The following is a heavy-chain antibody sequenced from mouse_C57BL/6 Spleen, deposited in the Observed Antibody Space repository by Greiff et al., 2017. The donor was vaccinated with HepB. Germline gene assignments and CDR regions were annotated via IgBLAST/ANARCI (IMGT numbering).Heavy chain of an antibody. CDR2: IYPGSGNT. V-gene: IGHV1-76*01. Sequence: QVQLQQSGAELVRPGASVKLSCKASGYTFTDYYINWVKQRPGQGLEWIARIYPGSGNTYYNEKFKGKATLTAEKSSSTAYMQLSSLTSEDSAVYFCAIRGSSLDYWGQGTTLTVSS. D-gene: IGHD1-1*01. J-gene: IGHJ2*01. CDR1: GYTFTDYY. CDR3: AIRGSSLDY.